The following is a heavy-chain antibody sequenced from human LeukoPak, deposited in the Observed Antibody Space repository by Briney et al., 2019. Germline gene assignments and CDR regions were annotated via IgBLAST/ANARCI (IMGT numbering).Heavy chain of an antibody. CDR3: VRGEYCSSTSCYYNWFDP. CDR2: INSDGSST. Sequence: PGGSLRLSCAASGFTFSSYWMRWVRQAPGKGLVWVSRINSDGSSTNYADSVKGRFTISRDNAKNTLYLQMNSLRAEDTAVYYCVRGEYCSSTSCYYNWFDPWGQGTLVTVSS. CDR1: GFTFSSYW. D-gene: IGHD2-2*01. V-gene: IGHV3-74*01. J-gene: IGHJ5*02.